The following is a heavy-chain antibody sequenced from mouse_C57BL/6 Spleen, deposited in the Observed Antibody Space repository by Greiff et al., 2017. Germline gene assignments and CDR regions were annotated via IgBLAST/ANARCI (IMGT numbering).Heavy chain of an antibody. CDR3: ARGGTTVVPDY. V-gene: IGHV1-52*01. J-gene: IGHJ2*01. Sequence: QVQLQQSGAELVRPGSSVKLSCKASGYTFTSYWMHWVKQRPIQGLEWIGNIDPSDSETHYNQKFKDKATLTVDKSSSTAYMQLSSLTSEDSAVYYCARGGTTVVPDYWGQGTTLTVSS. CDR1: GYTFTSYW. CDR2: IDPSDSET. D-gene: IGHD1-1*01.